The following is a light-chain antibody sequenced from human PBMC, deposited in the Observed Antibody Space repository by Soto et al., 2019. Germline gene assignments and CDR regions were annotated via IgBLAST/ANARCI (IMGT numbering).Light chain of an antibody. Sequence: QSVLTQPPSASGTPGQRVTISCSGSGSNIGSNTVNWYKQLPGTAPKLLIYSNSERPSGVPDRFSGSKSGTSASLAIGGLQSEDEADYYCAGWDDSLNGWVFGGGTKLTVL. CDR1: GSNIGSNT. CDR2: SNS. J-gene: IGLJ3*02. V-gene: IGLV1-44*01. CDR3: AGWDDSLNGWV.